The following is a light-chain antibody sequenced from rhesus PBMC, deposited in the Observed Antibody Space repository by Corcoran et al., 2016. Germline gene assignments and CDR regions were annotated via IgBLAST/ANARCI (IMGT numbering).Light chain of an antibody. CDR3: RQRNGYPLT. Sequence: DIQLTQSPSSLSASLGDRVTISCRASQGISNYVAWYKQKPGKVPKLLIHDASELHIVVPSRFSGSGYWTDFTLNSSSLQPENISVYCCRQRNGYPLTFGAGTKVEI. V-gene: IGKV1-38*01. CDR1: QGISNY. J-gene: IGKJ4*01. CDR2: DAS.